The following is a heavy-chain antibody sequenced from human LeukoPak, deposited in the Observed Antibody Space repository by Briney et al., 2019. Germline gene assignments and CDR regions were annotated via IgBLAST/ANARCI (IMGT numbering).Heavy chain of an antibody. D-gene: IGHD3-9*01. J-gene: IGHJ4*02. V-gene: IGHV3-21*01. CDR2: ISSSSSYI. CDR3: AREGIEGRYFDWLDSTEYYFAY. Sequence: GGSLRLSCAASGFTFSSYSMNWVRQAPGKGLEWVSSISSSSSYIYYADSVKGRFTISRDNAKNSLYLQMNSLRAEDTAVFYWAREGIEGRYFDWLDSTEYYFAYGGQEPRVPVSS. CDR1: GFTFSSYS.